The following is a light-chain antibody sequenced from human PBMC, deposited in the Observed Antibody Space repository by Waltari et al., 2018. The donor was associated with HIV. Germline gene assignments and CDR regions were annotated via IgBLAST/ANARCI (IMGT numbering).Light chain of an antibody. Sequence: QSALTQPASVSGSPGQSITISCTGTSSDVGGYNLVSWYQQHPGKAPKLMIYEVSKRPSGVSNRFSGYRSGNTASLTSSGLQAEDEADYYGCAYAGSTTYVIFGGGTKLTVL. V-gene: IGLV2-23*02. J-gene: IGLJ2*01. CDR3: CAYAGSTTYVI. CDR1: SSDVGGYNL. CDR2: EVS.